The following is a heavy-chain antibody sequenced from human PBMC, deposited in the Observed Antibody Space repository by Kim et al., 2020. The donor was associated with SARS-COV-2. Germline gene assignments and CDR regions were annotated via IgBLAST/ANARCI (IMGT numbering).Heavy chain of an antibody. D-gene: IGHD6-6*01. CDR2: ISGSGNT. CDR1: GFTFSNYV. Sequence: GGSLRLSCAASGFTFSNYVMSWVRQAPGKGLEWVSTISGSGNTYYADSVKGRFTISRDNFKNILSLQMNGLRAEDTAVYYCAKSARSPDSWGQGTLVTVSS. J-gene: IGHJ5*01. V-gene: IGHV3-23*01. CDR3: AKSARSPDS.